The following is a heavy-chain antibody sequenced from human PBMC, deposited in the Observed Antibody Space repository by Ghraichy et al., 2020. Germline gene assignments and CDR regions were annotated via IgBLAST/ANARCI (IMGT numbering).Heavy chain of an antibody. V-gene: IGHV3-30*04. J-gene: IGHJ4*02. CDR2: ISYDGSNK. CDR3: ARDGYSSGCVTFCKVLDY. D-gene: IGHD6-19*01. CDR1: GFTFSSYA. Sequence: GGSLRLSCAASGFTFSSYAMHWVRQAPGKGLEWVAVISYDGSNKYYADSVKGRFTISRDNSKNTLYLQMNSLRAEDTAVYYCARDGYSSGCVTFCKVLDYWGQGTLVTVSS.